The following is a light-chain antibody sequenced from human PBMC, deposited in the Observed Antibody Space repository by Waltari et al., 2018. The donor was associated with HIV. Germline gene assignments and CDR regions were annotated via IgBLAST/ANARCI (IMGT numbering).Light chain of an antibody. V-gene: IGKV4-1*01. Sequence: DIVLTQSPDSLAVYLGERATINCKSRQSVLYSSNNKNDLAWYQHKPGQPPKLLIYLASTQESGVPDRVSGSGSGTDFTLTISSLQAEDVAVYYCHQSYSTPYTFGQGTKLEIK. CDR3: HQSYSTPYT. CDR2: LAS. CDR1: QSVLYSSNNKND. J-gene: IGKJ2*01.